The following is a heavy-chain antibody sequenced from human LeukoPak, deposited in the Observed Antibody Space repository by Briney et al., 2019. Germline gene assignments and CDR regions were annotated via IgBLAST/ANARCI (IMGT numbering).Heavy chain of an antibody. CDR2: IYYSGST. CDR3: ARHVGYCSGGSCYSEPSFGY. D-gene: IGHD2-15*01. J-gene: IGHJ4*02. V-gene: IGHV4-61*05. Sequence: SETLSLTCTVSGGSISSSSYYWGWIRQPPGKGLEWIGYIYYSGSTNYNPSLKSRVTISVDTSKNQFSLKLSSVTAADTAVYYCARHVGYCSGGSCYSEPSFGYWGQGTLVTVSS. CDR1: GGSISSSSYY.